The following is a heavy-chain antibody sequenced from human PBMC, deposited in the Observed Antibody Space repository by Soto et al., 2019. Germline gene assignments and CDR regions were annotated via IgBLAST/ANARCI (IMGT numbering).Heavy chain of an antibody. V-gene: IGHV1-3*01. J-gene: IGHJ4*02. CDR1: GYTFTSYA. CDR2: INAGNGNT. D-gene: IGHD3-22*01. CDR3: ATSGDYYDSSGYYSVFDY. Sequence: ASVKVSCKASGYTFTSYAMHWVRQAKGQRLEWMGWINAGNGNTKYSQKFQGRVTITRDTSASTAYMELSSLRSEDTAVYYCATSGDYYDSSGYYSVFDYWGQGTLVTVSS.